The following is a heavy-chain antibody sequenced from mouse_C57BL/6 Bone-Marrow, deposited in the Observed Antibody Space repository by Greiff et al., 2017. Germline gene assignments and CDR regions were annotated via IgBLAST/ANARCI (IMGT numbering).Heavy chain of an antibody. J-gene: IGHJ1*03. V-gene: IGHV1-61*01. Sequence: QVQLQQPGAELVRPGSSVKLSCKASGYTFTSYWMDWVKQRPGQGLEWIGNIYPSDSETHYNQKFKDKATLTVDKSSSTAYMQLSSLTSEDSAVYYCARSGDYDEGYWYFDVWGTGTTVTGSS. CDR1: GYTFTSYW. CDR3: ARSGDYDEGYWYFDV. CDR2: IYPSDSET. D-gene: IGHD2-4*01.